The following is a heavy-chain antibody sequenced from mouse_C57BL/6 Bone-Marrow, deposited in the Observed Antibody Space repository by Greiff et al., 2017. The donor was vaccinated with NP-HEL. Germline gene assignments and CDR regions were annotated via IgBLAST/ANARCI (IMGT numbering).Heavy chain of an antibody. CDR2: ISNGGGST. V-gene: IGHV5-12*01. CDR1: GFTFSDYY. J-gene: IGHJ3*01. CDR3: ARHYYGSSYLWFAY. D-gene: IGHD1-1*01. Sequence: EVNVVESGGGLVQPGGSLKLSCAASGFTFSDYYMYWVRQTPEKRLEWVAYISNGGGSTYYPDTVKGRFTISRDNAKNTLYLQMSRLKSEDTAMYYCARHYYGSSYLWFAYWGQGTLVTVSA.